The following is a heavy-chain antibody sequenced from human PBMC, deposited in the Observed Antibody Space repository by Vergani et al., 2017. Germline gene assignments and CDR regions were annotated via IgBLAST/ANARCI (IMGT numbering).Heavy chain of an antibody. Sequence: QVQLQESGPGLVKPSQTLSLTCTVSGGSISSGGDYWSWIRQHPGKGLEWIGYIYYSGSTYYNPSLKSRVTRSVETSKNQVSLKLSSVTAADTAVYYCARPQYYGSGSYWWFDPWGQGTLVTVSS. J-gene: IGHJ5*02. CDR3: ARPQYYGSGSYWWFDP. D-gene: IGHD3-10*01. CDR2: IYYSGST. CDR1: GGSISSGGDY. V-gene: IGHV4-31*03.